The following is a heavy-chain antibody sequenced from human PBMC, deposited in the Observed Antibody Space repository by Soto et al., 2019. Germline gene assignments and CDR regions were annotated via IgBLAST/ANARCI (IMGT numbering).Heavy chain of an antibody. D-gene: IGHD3-16*01. CDR2: VWYDGSTK. CDR3: AREFSLALHF. CDR1: GFIFSNFG. J-gene: IGHJ4*02. V-gene: IGHV3-33*01. Sequence: QLVESGGAVVQPGKSLRLSCSASGFIFSNFGMYWVRQAPGKGLEWVAVVWYDGSTKYYGDSVKGRFTISRDNSKTMVYLQMDSLRVNDTAVYYCAREFSLALHFWGQGSLVTVSS.